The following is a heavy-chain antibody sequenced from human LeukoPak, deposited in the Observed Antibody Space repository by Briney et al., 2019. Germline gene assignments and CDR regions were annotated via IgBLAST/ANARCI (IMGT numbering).Heavy chain of an antibody. CDR1: GFTFSSYS. CDR2: ISSSSSTI. D-gene: IGHD2-15*01. CDR3: AGGYCSGGSCGESWFDP. V-gene: IGHV3-48*04. J-gene: IGHJ5*02. Sequence: GGSLRLSCAASGFTFSSYSMNWVRQAPGKGLEWVSYISSSSSTIYYADSVKGRFTISRDNAKNSLYLQMNSLRAEDTAVHYCAGGYCSGGSCGESWFDPWGQGPRSPSPQ.